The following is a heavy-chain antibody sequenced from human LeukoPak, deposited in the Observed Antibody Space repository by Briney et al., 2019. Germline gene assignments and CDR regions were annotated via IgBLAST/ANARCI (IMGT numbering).Heavy chain of an antibody. J-gene: IGHJ5*02. D-gene: IGHD4-17*01. CDR2: INVNNGGT. V-gene: IGHV1-2*02. CDR3: ARSSTVTPEFDP. CDR1: GYTFTDYY. Sequence: ASVKVSCKASGYTFTDYYIQWMRQAPGQGLEWMGWINVNNGGTKYAQHLQGRVAMTTDTSISTAYMELSRLRSDDTAVYYCARSSTVTPEFDPWGQGTLVTVSS.